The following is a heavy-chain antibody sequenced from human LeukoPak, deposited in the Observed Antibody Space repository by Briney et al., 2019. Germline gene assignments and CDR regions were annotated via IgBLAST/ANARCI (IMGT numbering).Heavy chain of an antibody. CDR2: IYSGGST. CDR3: ARVRWLVRAFDI. CDR1: GFTVSSNY. V-gene: IGHV3-53*01. J-gene: IGHJ3*02. Sequence: GGSLRLSRAASGFTVSSNYMSWVRQAPGKGLEWVSVIYSGGSTYYADSVKGRFTISRDNSKNTLYLQMNSLRAEDTAVYYCARVRWLVRAFDIWGQGTMVTVSS. D-gene: IGHD6-19*01.